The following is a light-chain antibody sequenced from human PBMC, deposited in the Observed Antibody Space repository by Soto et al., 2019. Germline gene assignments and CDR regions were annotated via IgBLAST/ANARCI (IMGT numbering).Light chain of an antibody. CDR1: QGISSY. V-gene: IGKV1-8*01. J-gene: IGKJ1*01. CDR3: LQYETYWT. Sequence: AIRMTQSPSSFSASTGDRVTITCRASQGISSYLAWYQQKPGKAPKLLIYKASSLESGVPSRFSGSGSGTEFTLTISSLQPDDFATYYCLQYETYWTFGQGTKVEIK. CDR2: KAS.